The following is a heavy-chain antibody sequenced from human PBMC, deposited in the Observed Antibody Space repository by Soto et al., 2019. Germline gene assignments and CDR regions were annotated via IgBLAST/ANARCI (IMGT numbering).Heavy chain of an antibody. J-gene: IGHJ2*01. V-gene: IGHV4-34*01. D-gene: IGHD2-2*01. CDR1: GGSFSGYY. CDR3: ARRHYPRYCSSTSCYDHWYFDL. Sequence: QVQLQQWGAGLLKPSETLSLTCAVYGGSFSGYYWSWIRQPPGKGLEWIGEINHSGSTNYNPSLKSRVTISVDTSKTQFSLKLSSVTAADTAVYYCARRHYPRYCSSTSCYDHWYFDLWGRGTLVTVSS. CDR2: INHSGST.